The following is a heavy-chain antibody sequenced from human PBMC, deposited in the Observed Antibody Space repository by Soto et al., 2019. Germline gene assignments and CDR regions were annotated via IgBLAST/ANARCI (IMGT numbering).Heavy chain of an antibody. Sequence: QVQLVQSGAEVKKPGASMKVSCKASGYTFTSYDINWVRQATGQGLEWMGWMNPNSGNTGDAQKFQGRGTMTRNTSIGTAYMELGSLRSEAQAVYYCARERSAAGTGWFDPWGQGTLVTVSS. CDR1: GYTFTSYD. CDR3: ARERSAAGTGWFDP. V-gene: IGHV1-8*01. J-gene: IGHJ5*02. CDR2: MNPNSGNT. D-gene: IGHD6-13*01.